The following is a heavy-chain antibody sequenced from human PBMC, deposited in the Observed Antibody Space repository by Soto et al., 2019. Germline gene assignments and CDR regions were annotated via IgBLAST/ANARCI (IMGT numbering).Heavy chain of an antibody. V-gene: IGHV4-30-4*01. Sequence: PSETLSLTCTVSGGSISSGEGYWSWIRQPPGKGLEWIGYTHYSGSTKYITSIQSRVTISVDTSKNQFSLKLSSVTAADTAVYYCARVLPPRIKGAGITMVRGVINFWFDPWGQGTLVTVSS. CDR3: ARVLPPRIKGAGITMVRGVINFWFDP. CDR1: GGSISSGEGY. D-gene: IGHD3-10*01. J-gene: IGHJ5*02. CDR2: THYSGST.